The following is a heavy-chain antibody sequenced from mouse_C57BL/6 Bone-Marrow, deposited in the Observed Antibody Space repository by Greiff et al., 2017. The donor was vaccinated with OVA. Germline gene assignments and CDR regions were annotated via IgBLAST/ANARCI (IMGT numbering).Heavy chain of an antibody. CDR2: IYPRDGST. V-gene: IGHV1-78*01. CDR1: GYTFTDHT. Sequence: QVHVKQSDAELVKPGASVKISCKVSGYTFTDHTIHWMKQRPEQGLEWIGYIYPRDGSTKYNEKFKGKATLTADKSSSTAYMQLNSLTSEDSAVYFCARRGPYYSNYENFDYWGQGTTLTVSS. D-gene: IGHD2-5*01. J-gene: IGHJ2*01. CDR3: ARRGPYYSNYENFDY.